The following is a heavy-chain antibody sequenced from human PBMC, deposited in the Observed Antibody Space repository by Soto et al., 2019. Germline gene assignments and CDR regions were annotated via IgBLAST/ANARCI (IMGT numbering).Heavy chain of an antibody. V-gene: IGHV1-18*01. CDR2: NT. CDR3: ARGEPHIYGGSWNYYFDY. Sequence: QVQLVQSGAEVKEPGASVKISCKTSGYTFANYRVTWVRQAPRQGLEWVGCNTDYAQKFQGTVTMTRDTSTSTVYLEMRSLRSDDTAVYYCARGEPHIYGGSWNYYFDYWGQGTLVTVSS. CDR1: GYTFANYR. J-gene: IGHJ4*02. D-gene: IGHD1-7*01.